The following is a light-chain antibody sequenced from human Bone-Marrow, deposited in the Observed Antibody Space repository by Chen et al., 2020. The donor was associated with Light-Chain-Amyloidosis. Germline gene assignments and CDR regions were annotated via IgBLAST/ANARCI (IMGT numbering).Light chain of an antibody. CDR3: QQYYSTPT. Sequence: DTVMTQSPDSLAVSLGERATINCKSSQSVLYSSNNKNYLAWYQQKPGQPPKMLIYWASTRESGVPDRFSGSGAGTDFTLTISSLQAEDVAVYYCQQYYSTPTFGQGTRLEI. CDR1: QSVLYSSNNKNY. J-gene: IGKJ5*01. CDR2: WAS. V-gene: IGKV4-1*01.